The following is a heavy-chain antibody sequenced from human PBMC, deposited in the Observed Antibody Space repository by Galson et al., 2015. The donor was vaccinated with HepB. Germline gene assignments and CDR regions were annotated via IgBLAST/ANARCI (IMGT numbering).Heavy chain of an antibody. D-gene: IGHD1-1*01. V-gene: IGHV3-74*01. Sequence: SLRLSCAASGFTFSSYWMRWVRQAPGKGLVWVSRINSDGSSTSYADSVKGRFTISRDNAKNTLYLQMNSLRAEDTAVYYCARVHKYMGFDYWGQGTLVTVSS. CDR3: ARVHKYMGFDY. CDR1: GFTFSSYW. J-gene: IGHJ4*02. CDR2: INSDGSST.